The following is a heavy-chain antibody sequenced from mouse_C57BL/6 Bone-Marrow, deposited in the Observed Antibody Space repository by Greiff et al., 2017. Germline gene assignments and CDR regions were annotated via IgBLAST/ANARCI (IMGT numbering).Heavy chain of an antibody. J-gene: IGHJ2*01. CDR1: GYSITSGYY. CDR3: AREGFYYSNFDY. Sequence: VQLKESGPGLVKPSQSLSLTCSVTGYSITSGYYWNWIRQFPGNKLEWMGYISYDGSNNYNPSLKNRISITRDTSKNQFFLKLNSVTTEDTATYYCAREGFYYSNFDYWGQGTTLTVSS. D-gene: IGHD2-5*01. CDR2: ISYDGSN. V-gene: IGHV3-6*01.